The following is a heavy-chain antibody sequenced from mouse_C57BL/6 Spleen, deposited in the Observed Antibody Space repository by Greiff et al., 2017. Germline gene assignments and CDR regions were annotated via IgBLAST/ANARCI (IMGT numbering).Heavy chain of an antibody. CDR2: ISNGGGST. CDR3: ARSMTTTRAWFAY. Sequence: DVKLVESGGGLVQPGGSLKLSCAASGFTFSDYYMYWVRQTPEKRLEWVAYISNGGGSTYYPDTVKGRFTISRDNAKNTLYLQMSRLKSEDTAMYYCARSMTTTRAWFAYWGQGTLVTVSA. J-gene: IGHJ3*01. CDR1: GFTFSDYY. V-gene: IGHV5-12*01. D-gene: IGHD2-4*01.